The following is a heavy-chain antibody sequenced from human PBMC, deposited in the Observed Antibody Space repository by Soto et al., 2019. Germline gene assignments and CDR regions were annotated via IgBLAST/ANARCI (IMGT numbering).Heavy chain of an antibody. D-gene: IGHD3-10*01. CDR1: GGSISSSDW. J-gene: IGHJ6*02. V-gene: IGHV4-4*02. CDR2: ICHSGST. CDR3: ARSYGSGSYYTQEPYSDGMDG. Sequence: PSEPRSLTCGVSGGSISSSDWRSWVRRPPGKGLERIGGICHSGSTNYPPSLKSRVTISVDKSKNQVSLKLSSVTAAETAVYYCARSYGSGSYYTQEPYSDGMDGWGLGTTVT.